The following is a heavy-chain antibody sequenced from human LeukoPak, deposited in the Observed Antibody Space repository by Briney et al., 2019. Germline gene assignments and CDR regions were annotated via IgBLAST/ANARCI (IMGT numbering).Heavy chain of an antibody. V-gene: IGHV3-30*03. Sequence: GGSLRLSCAASGFTFSSYGMHWVRQAPGKGLEWVAVISYDGSNKYYADSVKGRFTISRDDAKNSLYLQMNSLRADDTAVYYCARDRDWNFDYWGQGTLVTVSS. CDR2: ISYDGSNK. CDR1: GFTFSSYG. CDR3: ARDRDWNFDY. J-gene: IGHJ4*02. D-gene: IGHD3/OR15-3a*01.